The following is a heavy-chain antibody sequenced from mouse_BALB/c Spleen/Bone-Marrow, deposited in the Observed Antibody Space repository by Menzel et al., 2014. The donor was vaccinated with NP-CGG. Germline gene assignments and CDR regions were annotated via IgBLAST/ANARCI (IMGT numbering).Heavy chain of an antibody. CDR2: ISYSGST. V-gene: IGHV3-8*02. D-gene: IGHD5-1*01. Sequence: EVMLVESGPSLVKPSQTLSLTCSVTGDSITSGYWNWIRKFPGNRLEYMGYISYSGSTYYNPSLKSRISITRDTSKYQYYLQLNSVTTEDTATYYCAREKVPYYYAMDYWGQGTSVTVSS. J-gene: IGHJ4*01. CDR3: AREKVPYYYAMDY. CDR1: GDSITSGY.